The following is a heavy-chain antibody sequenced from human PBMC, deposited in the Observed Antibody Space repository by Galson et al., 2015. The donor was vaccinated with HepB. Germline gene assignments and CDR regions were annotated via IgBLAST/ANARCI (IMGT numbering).Heavy chain of an antibody. CDR1: GGTFSSYA. Sequence: SVKVSCKASGGTFSSYAISWVRQAPGQRLEWMGWINAGNGNTKYSQKFQGRVTITRDTSASTAYMELSSLRSEDTAVYYCASRLELRAWGQGTLVTVSS. CDR2: INAGNGNT. D-gene: IGHD1-7*01. CDR3: ASRLELRA. V-gene: IGHV1-3*01. J-gene: IGHJ5*02.